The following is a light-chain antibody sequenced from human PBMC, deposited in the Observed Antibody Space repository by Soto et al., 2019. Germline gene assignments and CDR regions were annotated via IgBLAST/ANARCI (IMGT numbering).Light chain of an antibody. V-gene: IGKV1-39*01. J-gene: IGKJ3*01. CDR3: QQSFTSIFT. CDR2: AAS. CDR1: QSISSY. Sequence: DIQMTQSPSSLSASVGDRVTITCRASQSISSYLNWYQQKPGKAPKLLIYAASSLQSGVPSRFSGSGSGTDFTLTISSLQPEDFGTYYCQQSFTSIFTFGPGTKVDV.